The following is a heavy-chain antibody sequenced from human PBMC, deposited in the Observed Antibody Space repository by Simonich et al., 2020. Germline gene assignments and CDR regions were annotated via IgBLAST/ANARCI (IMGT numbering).Heavy chain of an antibody. CDR2: INHRKSN. CDR1: GGSFSGYY. Sequence: QVQLQQCGAGLLKPSETLSLTCAVYGGSFSGYYWACIRQPPGKGLEWIGEINHRKSNNDNPSLKSRVTISVDTSKNQFSLKLSSVTAGDTAVYYCARGLRVAAAGTAFQHWGQGTLVTVSS. D-gene: IGHD6-13*01. V-gene: IGHV4-34*01. J-gene: IGHJ1*01. CDR3: ARGLRVAAAGTAFQH.